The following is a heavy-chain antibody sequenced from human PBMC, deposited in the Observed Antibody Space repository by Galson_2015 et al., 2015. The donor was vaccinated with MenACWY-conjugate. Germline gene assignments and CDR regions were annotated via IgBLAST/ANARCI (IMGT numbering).Heavy chain of an antibody. D-gene: IGHD3-3*01. Sequence: SLRLSCAVSGFTFSTFGMSWVRRAPGKGLEWVAAISSSGSRTYCADSVKGRFIITRDNSDNSLYLQMNSLRAEDTAVYYCAKASFGVTIGEVFAFDSWGQGTMITVSS. CDR1: GFTFSTFG. CDR3: AKASFGVTIGEVFAFDS. CDR2: ISSSGSRT. J-gene: IGHJ3*01. V-gene: IGHV3-23*05.